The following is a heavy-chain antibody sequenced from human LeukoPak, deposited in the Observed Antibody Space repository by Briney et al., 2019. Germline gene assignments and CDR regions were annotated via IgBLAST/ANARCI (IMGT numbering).Heavy chain of an antibody. CDR1: VYTFTSYG. Sequence: ASVKVTCKPSVYTFTSYGISWVRQAPEQGLEWMAWINPYNGNTNYAQKLRGRVTMTTDTSTGTAYMELRSLTSDDTAVYYCARDPRGYPYFFDLWGQGTLVTVSS. D-gene: IGHD3-22*01. CDR2: INPYNGNT. CDR3: ARDPRGYPYFFDL. V-gene: IGHV1-18*01. J-gene: IGHJ4*02.